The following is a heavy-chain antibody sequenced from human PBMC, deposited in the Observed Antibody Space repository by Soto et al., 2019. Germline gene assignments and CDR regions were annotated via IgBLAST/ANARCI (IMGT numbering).Heavy chain of an antibody. CDR2: ISGSGAST. V-gene: IGHV3-23*01. CDR1: GFTFSSYA. CDR3: AKSSVHCSGGSCFDF. D-gene: IGHD2-15*01. Sequence: GGSLRLSCAAAGFTFSSYAINWVRQAPGKRLEWVSLISGSGASTFYADSVKGRFTLSRDKSQNTVFLQMNRLRAEDTALYFCAKSSVHCSGGSCFDFWGQGTQGTVA. J-gene: IGHJ5*01.